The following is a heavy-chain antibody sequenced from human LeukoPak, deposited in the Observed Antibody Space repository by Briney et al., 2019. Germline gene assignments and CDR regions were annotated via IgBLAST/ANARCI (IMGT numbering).Heavy chain of an antibody. CDR3: ARDDYYGSGSYQSV. D-gene: IGHD3-10*01. Sequence: SETLSLTCTVSGGSISSYYWSWIRQPPGKGLEWIGYIYYSGSTNYNPSLKSRVTISVDTSKNQFSLKLSSVTAADTAVYYCARDDYYGSGSYQSVWGQGTLVTVSS. CDR2: IYYSGST. J-gene: IGHJ4*02. V-gene: IGHV4-59*12. CDR1: GGSISSYY.